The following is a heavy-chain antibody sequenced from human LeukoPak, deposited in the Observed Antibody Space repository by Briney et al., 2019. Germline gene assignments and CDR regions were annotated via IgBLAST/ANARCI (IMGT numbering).Heavy chain of an antibody. CDR3: ARDRLVAAAATFDY. J-gene: IGHJ4*02. V-gene: IGHV3-74*01. D-gene: IGHD6-13*01. Sequence: GGSLRLSCAASGFTFSSYWMHWVRQAPGKGLVWVSRINSDGSSTSYADSVKGRFTISRDNAKNTLYLQMNSLRAEATAVYYFARDRLVAAAATFDYWGERALVSASS. CDR1: GFTFSSYW. CDR2: INSDGSST.